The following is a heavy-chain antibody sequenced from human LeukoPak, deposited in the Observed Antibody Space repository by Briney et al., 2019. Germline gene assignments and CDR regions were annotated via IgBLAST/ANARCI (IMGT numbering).Heavy chain of an antibody. CDR1: GDSVSSNSAA. J-gene: IGHJ5*02. CDR2: TYYRSKRYN. D-gene: IGHD3-3*01. V-gene: IGHV6-1*01. CDR3: AREGGPYYDFWSGYPIWFDP. Sequence: SQTLSLTCAISGDSVSSNSAAWNWIRQSPSRGLECLVRTYYRSKRYNDYAVSVKSRITINPDTSKNQFSLQLNSVTPEDTAVYYCAREGGPYYDFWSGYPIWFDPWGQGTLVTVSS.